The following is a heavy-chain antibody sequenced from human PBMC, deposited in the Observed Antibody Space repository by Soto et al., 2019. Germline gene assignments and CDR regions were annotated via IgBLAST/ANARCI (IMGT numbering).Heavy chain of an antibody. CDR3: AKDLGDYNFPLDF. Sequence: QVQLVESGGGVVQPGRSLRLSCAASGFTFSSYGMHWVRQAPGKGLEWVAIIWNDGSNKNYADSVKGRFTVSRDNSKNTLYLQMNRLRAEDTAVYYCAKDLGDYNFPLDFWGQGTLVTVSS. D-gene: IGHD4-17*01. CDR1: GFTFSSYG. V-gene: IGHV3-33*06. J-gene: IGHJ4*02. CDR2: IWNDGSNK.